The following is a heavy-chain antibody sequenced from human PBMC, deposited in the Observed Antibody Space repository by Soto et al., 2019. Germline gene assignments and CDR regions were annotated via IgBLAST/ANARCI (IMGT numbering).Heavy chain of an antibody. Sequence: ASVKVSCKASGYTFTSYGISWVRQAPGQGLEWMGWISAYNGNTNYAQKLQGRVTMTIDTSTSTAYMELRSLRSDDTAVYYCARDEEIVVVPAAMGRDAFDIWGQGTMVTVSS. J-gene: IGHJ3*02. CDR2: ISAYNGNT. CDR3: ARDEEIVVVPAAMGRDAFDI. CDR1: GYTFTSYG. D-gene: IGHD2-2*01. V-gene: IGHV1-18*01.